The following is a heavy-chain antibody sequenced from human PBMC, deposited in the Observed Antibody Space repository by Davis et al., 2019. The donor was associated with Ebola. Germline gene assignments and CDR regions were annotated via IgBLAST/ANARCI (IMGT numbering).Heavy chain of an antibody. Sequence: GGSLRLSCAASGFTVSSNHMSWVRQAPGKGLEWVAVIWYDGSNTYYADSVKGRFTISRDNSKNTLYLQMNSLRAEDTAVYYCARGEDYYDILTGYPFDYWGQGTLVTVSS. V-gene: IGHV3-33*08. CDR2: IWYDGSNT. CDR3: ARGEDYYDILTGYPFDY. J-gene: IGHJ4*02. CDR1: GFTVSSNH. D-gene: IGHD3-9*01.